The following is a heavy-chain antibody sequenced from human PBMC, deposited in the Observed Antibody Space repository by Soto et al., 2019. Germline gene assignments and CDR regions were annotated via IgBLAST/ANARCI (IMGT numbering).Heavy chain of an antibody. Sequence: ASVKVSCKASGYTFTSYDINWVRQATGQGLEWKGWMNPNSGNTGYAQKFQGRVTMTRNTSISTAYMELSSLRSEDTAVYYCARLNSGYDSPYYYYYMDVWGKGTTVTVS. V-gene: IGHV1-8*01. D-gene: IGHD5-12*01. J-gene: IGHJ6*03. CDR2: MNPNSGNT. CDR1: GYTFTSYD. CDR3: ARLNSGYDSPYYYYYMDV.